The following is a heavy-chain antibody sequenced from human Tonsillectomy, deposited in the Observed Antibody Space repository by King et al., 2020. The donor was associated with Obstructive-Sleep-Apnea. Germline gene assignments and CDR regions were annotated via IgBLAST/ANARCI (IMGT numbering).Heavy chain of an antibody. J-gene: IGHJ6*02. D-gene: IGHD6-19*01. Sequence: DVQLVESGGGLVQPGGSLRLSCAASGFTFSSFAMTWVRPAPGKGLEWVSPVGVSGSGVSTHYPDSGYCRFTISRDDSKNSLFLQMSSLRVDATAAYYCAKEGPIAVAPSFYYGMDVWGQGTTVTVSS. V-gene: IGHV3-23*04. CDR2: VSGSGVST. CDR1: GFTFSSFA. CDR3: AKEGPIAVAPSFYYGMDV.